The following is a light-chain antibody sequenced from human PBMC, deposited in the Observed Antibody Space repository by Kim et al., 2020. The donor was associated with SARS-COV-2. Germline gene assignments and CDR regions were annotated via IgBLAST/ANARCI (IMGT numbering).Light chain of an antibody. V-gene: IGLV10-54*04. CDR1: RGHVGSEG. CDR3: SAWDSSLSAWV. CDR2: RNN. J-gene: IGLJ3*02. Sequence: PTASHPCTGNRGHVGSEGAARMQQNQRHPPKLLSYRNNNRPSGISERFSASRSGNIASLTITGLQPEDEADYYCSAWDSSLSAWVFGGGTQLTVL.